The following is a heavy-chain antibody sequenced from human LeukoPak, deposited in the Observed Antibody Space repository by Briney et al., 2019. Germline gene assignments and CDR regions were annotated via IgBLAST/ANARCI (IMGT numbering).Heavy chain of an antibody. Sequence: GGSLRLSCADSGFTVSSNYMRWVRQARGKGLERVTGSNWNGGSRGYADSVKGRFTISRDKAKISLYLQMNSLRAEDTALYYCARDRLGSWYPRYFDYWGQGTLVTVSS. J-gene: IGHJ4*02. V-gene: IGHV3-20*04. CDR1: GFTVSSNY. CDR2: SNWNGGSR. D-gene: IGHD6-13*01. CDR3: ARDRLGSWYPRYFDY.